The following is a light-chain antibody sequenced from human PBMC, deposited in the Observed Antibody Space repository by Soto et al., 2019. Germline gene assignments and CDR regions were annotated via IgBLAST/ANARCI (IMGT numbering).Light chain of an antibody. CDR1: SFNIGNNY. J-gene: IGLJ3*02. V-gene: IGLV1-51*02. Sequence: QSVLTQPPSVSAAPGQTVTISCSGSSFNIGNNYVSWYQQLPGTAPKLLIYENNKRPSGIPDRFSGSKSGTSATLGITGLQTGDEADYYCGTWDSSLSARVFGGGTKLTVL. CDR2: ENN. CDR3: GTWDSSLSARV.